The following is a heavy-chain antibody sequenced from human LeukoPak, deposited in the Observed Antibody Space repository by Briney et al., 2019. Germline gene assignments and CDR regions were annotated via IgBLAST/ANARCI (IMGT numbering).Heavy chain of an antibody. V-gene: IGHV3-23*01. CDR2: ISGSGGST. CDR1: GFTFSSYA. J-gene: IGHJ4*02. CDR3: AKAAFLGSSWTDLDY. D-gene: IGHD6-13*01. Sequence: GVLRLSCAASGFTFSSYAMSWVRQAPGKGLEWVSAISGSGGSTYYADSVKGRFTISRDNSENTLYLQMNSLRAEDTAVYYCAKAAFLGSSWTDLDYWGQGTLVTVPS.